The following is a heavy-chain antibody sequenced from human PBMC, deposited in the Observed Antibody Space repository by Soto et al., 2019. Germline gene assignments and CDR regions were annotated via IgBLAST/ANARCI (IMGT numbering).Heavy chain of an antibody. D-gene: IGHD2-15*01. V-gene: IGHV1-18*01. CDR2: ISAYNGNI. CDR1: GYTFTSYG. CDR3: ARDLVVVVAATILDY. Sequence: QVQLVQSGAEVKKPGASVKVSCKASGYTFTSYGISWVRQAPGQGLEWMGWISAYNGNINYAQKLQGRVTMTTDTSTSTAYMELRSLRSDDTAVYYCARDLVVVVAATILDYWGQGTLVTVSS. J-gene: IGHJ4*02.